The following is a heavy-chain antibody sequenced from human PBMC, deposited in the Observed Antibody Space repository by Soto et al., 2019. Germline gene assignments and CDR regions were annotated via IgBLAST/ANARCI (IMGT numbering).Heavy chain of an antibody. V-gene: IGHV1-69*13. J-gene: IGHJ5*02. D-gene: IGHD6-13*01. CDR3: ARDLIGQQRNNWFDP. CDR2: IIPIFGTA. Sequence: GASVKVSCKASGGTFSSYAISWVRQAPGQGLEWMGGIIPIFGTANYAQKFQGRVTITADESTSTAYMELSSLRSEDTAVYYCARDLIGQQRNNWFDPWGQGTLVTVSS. CDR1: GGTFSSYA.